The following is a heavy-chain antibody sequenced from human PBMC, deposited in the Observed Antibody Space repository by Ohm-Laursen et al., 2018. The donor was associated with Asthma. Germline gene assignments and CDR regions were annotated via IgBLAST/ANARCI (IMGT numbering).Heavy chain of an antibody. CDR3: ARARHTSYEESSGYYCFDY. V-gene: IGHV4-31*03. CDR2: IYHTGNT. CDR1: GDSISSSDNY. J-gene: IGHJ4*02. Sequence: TLSLTCTVSGDSISSSDNYWSWIRQHPGKGLDWIGYIYHTGNTYYNPSLKSRFTISVDTSKNQFSLRLSSVTAADTAVYYCARARHTSYEESSGYYCFDYWGQGTLVTVSS. D-gene: IGHD3-22*01.